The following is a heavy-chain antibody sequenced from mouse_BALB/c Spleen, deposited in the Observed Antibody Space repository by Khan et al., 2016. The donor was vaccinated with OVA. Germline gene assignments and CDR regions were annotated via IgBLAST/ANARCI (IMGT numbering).Heavy chain of an antibody. D-gene: IGHD1-1*01. CDR3: ARVYGGDFDY. CDR1: GYSITSDYA. CDR2: ISYSGNT. J-gene: IGHJ2*01. V-gene: IGHV3-2*02. Sequence: DVQLQESGPGLVKPSPSLSLTCTVTGYSITSDYAWNWIRQFPGNKLEWMGFISYSGNTNYNPSLKSRIPITRDTSKNQFFLQLNAVTTEDTATYYCARVYGGDFDYWGQGTTLTVSS.